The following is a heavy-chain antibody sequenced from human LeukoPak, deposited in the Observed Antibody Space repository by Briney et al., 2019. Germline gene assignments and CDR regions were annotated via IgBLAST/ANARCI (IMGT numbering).Heavy chain of an antibody. D-gene: IGHD3-10*01. CDR1: GGSFSGYY. Sequence: SETLSLTCAVYGGSFSGYYWSWIRQPPGKGLEWIGEINHSGSTNYNPSLKSRVTISVDTSKNQFSLKLSSVTAADTAVYYCARVARTYYYGSGTFDPWGQGTLVTVSS. CDR2: INHSGST. V-gene: IGHV4-34*01. J-gene: IGHJ5*02. CDR3: ARVARTYYYGSGTFDP.